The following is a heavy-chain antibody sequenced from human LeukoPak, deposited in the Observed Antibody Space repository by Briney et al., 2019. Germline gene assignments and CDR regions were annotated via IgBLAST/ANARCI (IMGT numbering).Heavy chain of an antibody. D-gene: IGHD1-26*01. Sequence: PGGSLRLSCAASGFTFSNYWSSWVRQAPGKGLEWVANIKQDGSEKNYVDSVKGRFSISRDNAKNSLYLETNSLRAEDTAVYYCARNKYSGTYSGAFDVWGQGTMVTVSS. CDR1: GFTFSNYW. CDR3: ARNKYSGTYSGAFDV. V-gene: IGHV3-7*05. J-gene: IGHJ3*01. CDR2: IKQDGSEK.